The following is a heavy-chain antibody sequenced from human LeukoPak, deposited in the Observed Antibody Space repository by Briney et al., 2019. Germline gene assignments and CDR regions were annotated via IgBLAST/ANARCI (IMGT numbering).Heavy chain of an antibody. V-gene: IGHV4/OR15-8*02. CDR3: ARDNPRTTTYSSGSSFAF. Sequence: SETLSLTCAVSGGSISRSNWWIWLRQPPGEGLEWIGEIYHSGRGNTNYNPSLKSRPNTSIDTATNQFSLKLRSVTAADTAVYFCARDNPRTTTYSSGSSFAFWGQGTLVTVSS. J-gene: IGHJ4*02. CDR2: IYHSGRGNT. D-gene: IGHD5-18*01. CDR1: GGSISRSNW.